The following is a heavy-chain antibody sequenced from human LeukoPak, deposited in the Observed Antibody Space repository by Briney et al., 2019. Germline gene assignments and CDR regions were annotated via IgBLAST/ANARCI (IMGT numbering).Heavy chain of an antibody. D-gene: IGHD5-24*01. CDR1: GGSISSYY. CDR3: AGGWLPDKNDF. V-gene: IGHV4-59*01. J-gene: IGHJ4*02. Sequence: SETLSLTCTVSGGSISSYYWTWLRQSPGKGLEWIGFFHHSGSTNYNPSFKSRVTISADTSNNHFSLRLTSVTAADTAVYYCAGGWLPDKNDFWGQGTLVTVSA. CDR2: FHHSGST.